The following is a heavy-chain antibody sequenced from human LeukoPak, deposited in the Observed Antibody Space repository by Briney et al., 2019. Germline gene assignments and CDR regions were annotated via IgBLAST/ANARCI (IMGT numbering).Heavy chain of an antibody. D-gene: IGHD6-25*01. CDR3: ARGVSIAARYFDL. J-gene: IGHJ2*01. CDR1: DGPFSSFY. Sequence: PSETLSLTCAVYDGPFSSFYWTWIRQPPAKGLEWIGEISHTGRTNYNPSLKSRVTISVDTSKDQFSLNLTSVTASDTAMYYCARGVSIAARYFDLWGRGTLVAVSS. CDR2: ISHTGRT. V-gene: IGHV4-34*01.